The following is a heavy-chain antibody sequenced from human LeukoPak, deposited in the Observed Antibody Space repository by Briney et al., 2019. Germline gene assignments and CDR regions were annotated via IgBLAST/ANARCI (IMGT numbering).Heavy chain of an antibody. Sequence: GGSLRLSCAATGFTFTSYSMNWVRQAPGKGLEWVSSISAISSYIYYADSVKGRFSISRDNAKNSLYLQMNSLRAEDTAVYYCARDDGVLRPPGMDVWGQGTTVTVSS. CDR1: GFTFTSYS. J-gene: IGHJ6*02. D-gene: IGHD3-10*01. V-gene: IGHV3-21*01. CDR3: ARDDGVLRPPGMDV. CDR2: ISAISSYI.